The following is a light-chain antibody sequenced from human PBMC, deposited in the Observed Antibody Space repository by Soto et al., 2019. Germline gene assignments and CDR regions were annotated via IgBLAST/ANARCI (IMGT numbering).Light chain of an antibody. CDR2: AAS. V-gene: IGKV1-39*01. CDR1: QSISSY. J-gene: IGKJ4*01. CDR3: QQFKSYPLT. Sequence: DIVMLGARPSLSTSVGDRVTITCRASQSISSYLNWYQQKPGKAPKLLIYAASTLQSGVPSRFSGSGSGTDFTLTISSLQPEDFATYYCQQFKSYPLTVGGGTKVDIK.